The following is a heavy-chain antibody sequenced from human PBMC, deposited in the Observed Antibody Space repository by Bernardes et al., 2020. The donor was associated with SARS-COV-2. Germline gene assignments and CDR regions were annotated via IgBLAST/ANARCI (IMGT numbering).Heavy chain of an antibody. V-gene: IGHV1-18*01. CDR3: ARVGVKWAITIFGVVTPDDPRYYLEF. D-gene: IGHD3-3*01. J-gene: IGHJ4*02. CDR1: GYTFTSYG. Sequence: ASVKVSCKASGYTFTSYGISWVRQAPGQGLEWMGWISAYNGNTNYAQKLQGRVTMTTDTSTSTAYMELRSLRSDDTAVYYCARVGVKWAITIFGVVTPDDPRYYLEFGVQGTLVTDSS. CDR2: ISAYNGNT.